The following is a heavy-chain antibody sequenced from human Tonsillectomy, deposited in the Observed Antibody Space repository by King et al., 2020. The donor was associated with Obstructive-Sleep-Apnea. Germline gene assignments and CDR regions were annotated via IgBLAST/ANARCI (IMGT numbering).Heavy chain of an antibody. J-gene: IGHJ4*02. D-gene: IGHD3-22*01. CDR1: GYTFTGYY. CDR2: INPSSGGT. CDR3: ARDRGGYGTSGYYLDYFDY. Sequence: VQLVQSGAEVKTPGASVKISCRASGYTFTGYYIHWVRQAPGQGLEWMGWINPSSGGTNYAQKLQGRVTMTRDTSITTAYMELSRLTSDDTAVYYCARDRGGYGTSGYYLDYFDYWGQGALVSVSS. V-gene: IGHV1-2*02.